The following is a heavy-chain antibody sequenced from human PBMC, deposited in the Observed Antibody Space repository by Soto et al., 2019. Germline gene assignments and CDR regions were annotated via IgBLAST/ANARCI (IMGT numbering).Heavy chain of an antibody. V-gene: IGHV4-31*03. CDR2: IYGSGGSGST. D-gene: IGHD3-22*01. J-gene: IGHJ5*02. CDR3: ARESRDSSGYYRLYNWFDP. Sequence: PSETLSLTCTVTGDSITSGGYYWSWIRQHPGKGLEWLGYIYGSGGSGSTLYNPSLKSRITLSVDTSKNQFSLKLSSVTAADTAVYYCARESRDSSGYYRLYNWFDPWGQGTLVTVSS. CDR1: GDSITSGGYY.